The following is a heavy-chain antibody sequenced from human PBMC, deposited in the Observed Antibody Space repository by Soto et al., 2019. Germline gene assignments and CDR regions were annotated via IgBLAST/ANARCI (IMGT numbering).Heavy chain of an antibody. V-gene: IGHV4-39*01. Sequence: TSETLSLTCTVSGGSISSSSYYCGWIRQPPGKGLEWIGSIYYSGSTYYNPSLKSRVTISVDTSKNQFSLKLSSVTAADTAVYYCARTKRYFGVVIYYYYGMDVWGQGTTVTVSS. CDR2: IYYSGST. D-gene: IGHD3-3*01. J-gene: IGHJ6*02. CDR3: ARTKRYFGVVIYYYYGMDV. CDR1: GGSISSSSYY.